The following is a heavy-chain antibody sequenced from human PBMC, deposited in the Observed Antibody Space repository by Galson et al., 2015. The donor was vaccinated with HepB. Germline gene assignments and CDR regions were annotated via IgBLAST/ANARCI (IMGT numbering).Heavy chain of an antibody. CDR2: ISYDGSDK. D-gene: IGHD2-2*02. CDR3: AKDKDLGYCSSTSCYTLDY. V-gene: IGHV3-30*18. J-gene: IGHJ4*02. CDR1: GFTFSSYG. Sequence: SLRLSCAASGFTFSSYGMHWVRQAPGKGLEWVAVISYDGSDKYYADSVEGRFTISRDNSKNTLSLQMNSLTAEDTAVYSCAKDKDLGYCSSTSCYTLDYWGQGTLVTVSS.